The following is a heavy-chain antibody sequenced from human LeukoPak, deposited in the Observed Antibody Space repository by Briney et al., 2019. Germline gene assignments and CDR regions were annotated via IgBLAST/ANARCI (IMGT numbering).Heavy chain of an antibody. CDR2: ISGNGGST. Sequence: PGGSLTLSSAAAGFTFNSYAMNWVRQAPGEGPEWVSTISGNGGSTYYADSVKGRFTISRDSSKNTLYLQMSSLRAEDTAVYYCAKGGRYCYNINCYFSHWGQGTLVTVSS. CDR3: AKGGRYCYNINCYFSH. J-gene: IGHJ4*02. D-gene: IGHD2-2*01. CDR1: GFTFNSYA. V-gene: IGHV3-23*01.